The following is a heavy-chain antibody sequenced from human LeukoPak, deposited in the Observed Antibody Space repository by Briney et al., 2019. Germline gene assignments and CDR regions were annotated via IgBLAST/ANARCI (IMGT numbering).Heavy chain of an antibody. CDR2: ISYDGSNK. CDR1: GFTFSSYA. J-gene: IGHJ4*02. CDR3: ARYSSSSDY. D-gene: IGHD6-6*01. Sequence: GRSLRLSCAASGFTFSSYAMHWVRQAPGKGLEWVAVISYDGSNKYYADSVKGRITISRDNSKNTLYLQMNSLRAEDTAVYYCARYSSSSDYWGQGTLVTVSS. V-gene: IGHV3-30-3*01.